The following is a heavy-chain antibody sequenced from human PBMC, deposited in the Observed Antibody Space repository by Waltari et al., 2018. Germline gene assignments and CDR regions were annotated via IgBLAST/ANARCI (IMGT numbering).Heavy chain of an antibody. J-gene: IGHJ3*01. Sequence: QVQLQQSGTEVKTPGTSVKVSCKVFGKTLIETAMHWVRQAPGKGLEWLGGFDAEQGDTIYAQKFQGRVSMTEDTSAGTAYMELNNLRSDDTAVYYCATNLIRAYAFDVWGQGTVVSVSS. CDR1: GKTLIETA. CDR3: ATNLIRAYAFDV. CDR2: FDAEQGDT. D-gene: IGHD3-10*01. V-gene: IGHV1-24*01.